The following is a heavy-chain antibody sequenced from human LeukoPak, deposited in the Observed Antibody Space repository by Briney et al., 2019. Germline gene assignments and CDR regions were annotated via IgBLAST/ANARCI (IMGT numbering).Heavy chain of an antibody. D-gene: IGHD2-21*02. CDR1: GFTFSDYY. Sequence: KPGGSLRLSCAASGFTFSDYYMSWIRQAPGKGLEWASYISSSGSAIYYADSVKGRFTIYRDNAKNSLYLQMNSLRAEDTAVYYCARDLVVVTAFDYWGEGTLVTVSS. CDR2: ISSSGSAI. CDR3: ARDLVVVTAFDY. V-gene: IGHV3-11*04. J-gene: IGHJ4*02.